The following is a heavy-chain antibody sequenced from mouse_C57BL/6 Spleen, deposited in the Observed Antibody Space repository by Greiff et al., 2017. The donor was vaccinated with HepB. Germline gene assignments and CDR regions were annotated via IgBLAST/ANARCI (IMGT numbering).Heavy chain of an antibody. D-gene: IGHD2-4*01. CDR2: ISSGGDYI. V-gene: IGHV5-9-1*02. CDR3: TRDYDEDYAMDY. J-gene: IGHJ4*01. CDR1: GFTFSSYA. Sequence: EVQLVESGEGLVKPGGSLKLSCAASGFTFSSYAMSWVRQTPEKRLEWVAYISSGGDYIYYADTVKGRFTISRDNARNTLYLQMSSLKSEDTAMYYCTRDYDEDYAMDYWGQGTSVTVSS.